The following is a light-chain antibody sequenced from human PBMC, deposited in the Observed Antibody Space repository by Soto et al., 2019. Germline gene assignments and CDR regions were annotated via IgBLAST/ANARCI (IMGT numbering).Light chain of an antibody. J-gene: IGKJ4*01. CDR1: QSVSSN. Sequence: ERVVTPSPATLSVSAGERATLSCRASQSVSSNLAWYQQKPGQASRLLIYGASTRATGIPARFSGNGSGTDFTLTMSSLQSEDFAVYYCQQYNNWPPLTFGGGTKVEMK. CDR2: GAS. CDR3: QQYNNWPPLT. V-gene: IGKV3D-15*01.